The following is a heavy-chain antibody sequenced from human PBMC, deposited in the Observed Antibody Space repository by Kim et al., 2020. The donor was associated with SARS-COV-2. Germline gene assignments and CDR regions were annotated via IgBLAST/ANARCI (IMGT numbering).Heavy chain of an antibody. V-gene: IGHV3-33*01. CDR2: IWYDGSNK. J-gene: IGHJ4*02. CDR1: GFTFSSYG. Sequence: GGSLRLSCAASGFTFSSYGMHWVRQAPGKRLERVAVIWYDGSNKYYAVSVKGRFTISRDNSKNTLYLQMNSLGAEDTAVYYCARDLRDNWNYGFDYWGQGTLVTVSS. CDR3: ARDLRDNWNYGFDY. D-gene: IGHD1-7*01.